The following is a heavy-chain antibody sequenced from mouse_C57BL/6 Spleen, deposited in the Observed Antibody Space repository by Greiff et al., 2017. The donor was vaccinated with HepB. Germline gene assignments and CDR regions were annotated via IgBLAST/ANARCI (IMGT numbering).Heavy chain of an antibody. CDR3: AYYGSFAMDY. D-gene: IGHD1-1*01. J-gene: IGHJ4*01. Sequence: ESGPGLVKPSQSLSLTCSVTGYSITSGYYWNWIRQFPGNKLEWMGYISYDGSNNYNPSLKNRISITRDTSKNQFFLKLNSVTTEDTATYYCAYYGSFAMDYWGQGTSVTVSS. V-gene: IGHV3-6*01. CDR1: GYSITSGYY. CDR2: ISYDGSN.